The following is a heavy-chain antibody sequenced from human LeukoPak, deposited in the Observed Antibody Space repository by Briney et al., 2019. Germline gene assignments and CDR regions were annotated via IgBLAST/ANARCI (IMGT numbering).Heavy chain of an antibody. CDR3: ARDRQWLVGGNFDC. Sequence: GGSLGLSCAASGFTFSSYSMNWVRQAPGKGLEWVSSISSSSSYIYYADSVKGRFTISRDNAKNSLYLQMNSLRAEDTAVYYCARDRQWLVGGNFDCWGQGTLVTVSS. J-gene: IGHJ4*02. V-gene: IGHV3-21*01. CDR1: GFTFSSYS. D-gene: IGHD6-19*01. CDR2: ISSSSSYI.